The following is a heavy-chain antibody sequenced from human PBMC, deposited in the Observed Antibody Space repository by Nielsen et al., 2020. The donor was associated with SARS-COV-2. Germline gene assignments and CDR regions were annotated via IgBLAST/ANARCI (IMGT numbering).Heavy chain of an antibody. Sequence: GGSLRLSCAASGFTFSSYGMHWVRQAPGKGLEWVAVISYDGSNKYYADSVKGRFTISRDNSKNTLYLQMNSLRAKDTAVYYCAKEGRRDVLDYWGQGTLVTVSS. CDR2: ISYDGSNK. CDR3: AKEGRRDVLDY. J-gene: IGHJ4*02. D-gene: IGHD3-10*02. V-gene: IGHV3-30*18. CDR1: GFTFSSYG.